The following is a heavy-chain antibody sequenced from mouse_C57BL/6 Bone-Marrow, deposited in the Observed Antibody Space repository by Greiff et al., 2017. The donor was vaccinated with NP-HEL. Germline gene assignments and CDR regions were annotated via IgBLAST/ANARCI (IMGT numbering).Heavy chain of an antibody. CDR2: IDPSDSET. CDR1: GYTFTSYW. CDR3: AREGFAY. V-gene: IGHV1-52*01. J-gene: IGHJ3*01. Sequence: VQLQQPGAELVRPGSSVKLSCKASGYTFTSYWMHWVKQRPIQGLEWIGNIDPSDSETHYNQNFKDKATLTVDKSSSTAYLQLSSLTSEESAVYYCAREGFAYWGPGTLVTVSA.